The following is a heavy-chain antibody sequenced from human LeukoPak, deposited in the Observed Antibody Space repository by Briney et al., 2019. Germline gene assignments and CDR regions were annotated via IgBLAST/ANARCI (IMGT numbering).Heavy chain of an antibody. Sequence: PSETLSLTCTVSGVSLSRSFYYWGWIRQPPGKGLEWIGSIFYNGSTYYNPSPKSRVTISVDTSKNQFSLKLSSVTAADTALYYCARGNSYYDSSGYFPWESFQHWGQGTLVTVSS. CDR3: ARGNSYYDSSGYFPWESFQH. J-gene: IGHJ1*01. D-gene: IGHD3-22*01. CDR1: GVSLSRSFYY. CDR2: IFYNGST. V-gene: IGHV4-39*07.